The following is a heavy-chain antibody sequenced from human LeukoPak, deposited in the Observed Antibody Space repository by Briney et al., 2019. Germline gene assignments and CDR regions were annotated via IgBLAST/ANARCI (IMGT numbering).Heavy chain of an antibody. CDR2: VYYSGST. D-gene: IGHD5-12*01. V-gene: IGHV4-39*01. CDR1: GGSISNSNYY. Sequence: SETLSLTCTVSGGSISNSNYYWLWLRQPPGTGLEWLGSVYYSGSTYYNPSLKSRVTISVDTPKNQFSLKLSSVTAADTAVYYCASQSLGYSGYDPYFDYWGQGTLVTVSS. J-gene: IGHJ4*02. CDR3: ASQSLGYSGYDPYFDY.